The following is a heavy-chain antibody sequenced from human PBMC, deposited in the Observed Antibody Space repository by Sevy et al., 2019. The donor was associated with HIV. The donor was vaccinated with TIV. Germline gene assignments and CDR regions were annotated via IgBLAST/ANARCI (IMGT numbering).Heavy chain of an antibody. D-gene: IGHD2-2*01. J-gene: IGHJ4*02. CDR1: GFTFSSYW. Sequence: GGSLRLSCAASGFTFSSYWMHWVRQVPGKGLVWVLRINSDGSSTSYADFVKGRFTISRDNAKNTLYLQMNSLRAEDTAVYYCARGSTSNYWGQGTLVTVSS. V-gene: IGHV3-74*01. CDR2: INSDGSST. CDR3: ARGSTSNY.